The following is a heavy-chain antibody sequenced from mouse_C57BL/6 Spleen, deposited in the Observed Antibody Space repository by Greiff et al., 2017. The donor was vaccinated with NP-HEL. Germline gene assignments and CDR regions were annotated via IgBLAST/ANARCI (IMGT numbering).Heavy chain of an antibody. J-gene: IGHJ2*01. CDR1: GYTFTSYW. Sequence: VQLQQPGAELVKPGASVKLSCKASGYTFTSYWMHWVKQRPGRGLEWIGRIDPNSGGTKYNEKFKSKATLTVDKPSSTAYMQLSSLTSEDSAVYYCARERLLGITTVVSPFDYWGQGTTLTVSS. V-gene: IGHV1-72*01. CDR2: IDPNSGGT. CDR3: ARERLLGITTVVSPFDY. D-gene: IGHD1-1*01.